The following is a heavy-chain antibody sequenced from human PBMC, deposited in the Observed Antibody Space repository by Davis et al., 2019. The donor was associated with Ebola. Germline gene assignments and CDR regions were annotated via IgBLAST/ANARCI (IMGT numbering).Heavy chain of an antibody. D-gene: IGHD6-13*01. CDR1: GGSISSSSYY. Sequence: PSETLSLTCTVSGGSISSSSYYWGWIRQPPGKGLEWIGSIYYSGSTNYNPSLKSPVTMSVDTSKNQFSLKLSSVTAADTAVYYCARASSWPYNWFDPWGQGTLVTVSS. CDR2: IYYSGST. V-gene: IGHV4-39*07. J-gene: IGHJ5*02. CDR3: ARASSWPYNWFDP.